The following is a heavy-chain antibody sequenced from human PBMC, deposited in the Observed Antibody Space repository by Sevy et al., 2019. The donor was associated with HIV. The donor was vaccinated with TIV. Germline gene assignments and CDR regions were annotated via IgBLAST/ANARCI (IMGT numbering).Heavy chain of an antibody. CDR1: GGSFSGYY. CDR2: INHSGST. CDR3: AREVVGARFDY. D-gene: IGHD1-26*01. J-gene: IGHJ4*02. Sequence: SETLSLTCAVYGGSFSGYYWSWIRQPPGKGLEWIGEINHSGSTNYNPSLKSRVTISVVTSKNQFSLKLSSVTAVDTAVYYCAREVVGARFDYWGQGTLVTVSS. V-gene: IGHV4-34*01.